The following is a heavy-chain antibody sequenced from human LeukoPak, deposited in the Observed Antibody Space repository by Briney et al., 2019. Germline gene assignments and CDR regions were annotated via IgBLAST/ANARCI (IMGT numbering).Heavy chain of an antibody. CDR3: ARDLVVVPAGPVGFDY. J-gene: IGHJ4*02. D-gene: IGHD2-2*01. Sequence: GGSLRLPCAASGFTFSSYAMHWVRQAPGKGLEWVAVISYDGSNKYYADSVKGRFTTSRDNSKNTLYLQMNSLRAEDTAVYYCARDLVVVPAGPVGFDYWGQGTLVTVSS. CDR2: ISYDGSNK. CDR1: GFTFSSYA. V-gene: IGHV3-30*04.